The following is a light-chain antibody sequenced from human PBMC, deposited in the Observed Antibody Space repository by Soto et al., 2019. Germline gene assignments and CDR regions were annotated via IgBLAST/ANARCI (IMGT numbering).Light chain of an antibody. CDR2: DST. J-gene: IGKJ5*01. CDR1: QSVRAY. CDR3: HQRNQ. Sequence: EIVLTQSPGTLSLSPGERATLSCRASQSVRAYLAWYQQIPGQPPRLLIYDSTNRAAGIPARFSGSRSGTDFTLTISSVEPEDFAMYYCHQRNQFGQGTRLEIK. V-gene: IGKV3-11*01.